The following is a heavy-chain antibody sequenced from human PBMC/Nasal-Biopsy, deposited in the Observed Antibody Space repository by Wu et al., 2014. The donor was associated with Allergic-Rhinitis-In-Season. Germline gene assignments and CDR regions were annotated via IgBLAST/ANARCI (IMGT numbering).Heavy chain of an antibody. D-gene: IGHD2-2*01. CDR2: IYWDDDK. V-gene: IGHV2-5*02. J-gene: IGHJ4*02. CDR3: ARDVVLPEATFKYYFDH. CDR1: GFSFSTGGVG. Sequence: LVKPTQTLTLTCTFSGFSFSTGGVGVGWIRQPPGKALEWLALIYWDDDKRYSPSLKSRLTITKDTSKKQVVLTMTNMGPVDTATYYCARDVVLPEATFKYYFDHWGQGTLVTVSS.